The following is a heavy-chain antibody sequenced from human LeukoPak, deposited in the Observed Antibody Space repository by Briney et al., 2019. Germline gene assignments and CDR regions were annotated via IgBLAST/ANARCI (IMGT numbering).Heavy chain of an antibody. CDR3: VSFYETY. J-gene: IGHJ4*02. Sequence: GGSLRLSCAASGNYWMHWVRQAPGKGLVWVSHINSDGSWTSYADSVEGRFTISKDNAKNTVYLQMNSLRAEDTAVYYCVSFYETYWGRGTLVTVSS. V-gene: IGHV3-74*01. CDR2: INSDGSWT. CDR1: GNYW. D-gene: IGHD2/OR15-2a*01.